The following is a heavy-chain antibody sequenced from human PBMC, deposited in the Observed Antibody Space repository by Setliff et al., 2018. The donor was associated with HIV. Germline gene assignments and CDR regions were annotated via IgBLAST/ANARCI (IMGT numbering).Heavy chain of an antibody. CDR2: IYPNTGGT. Sequence: ASVKVSCKVSGYTLSELSIHWVRQAPGQGLEWIGWIYPNTGGTNYAQKFQGRVTMTGDTSISTVYMELSSLRSDDTALHFCARGAEDLAINPPSFDYYFDYWGQGTPVTVSS. J-gene: IGHJ4*02. V-gene: IGHV1-2*02. CDR1: GYTLSELS. D-gene: IGHD3-9*01. CDR3: ARGAEDLAINPPSFDYYFDY.